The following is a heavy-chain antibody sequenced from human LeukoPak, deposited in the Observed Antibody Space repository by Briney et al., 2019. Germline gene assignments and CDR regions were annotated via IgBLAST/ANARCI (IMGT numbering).Heavy chain of an antibody. D-gene: IGHD1-1*01. V-gene: IGHV4-59*12. CDR3: ARDPGTAGNDAFDI. CDR2: IYYSGST. CDR1: GGSISSYY. J-gene: IGHJ3*02. Sequence: SETLSLTCTVSGGSISSYYWSWIRQPPGKGLEWIGYIYYSGSTNYNPSLKSRVTISVDTSKNQFSLKLSSVTAADTAVYYCARDPGTAGNDAFDIWGQGTMVTVSS.